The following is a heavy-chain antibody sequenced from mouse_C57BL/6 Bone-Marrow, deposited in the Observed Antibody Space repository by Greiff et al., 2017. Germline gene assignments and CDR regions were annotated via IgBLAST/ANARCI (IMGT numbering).Heavy chain of an antibody. V-gene: IGHV5-16*01. CDR2: INYDGSST. CDR1: GFTFSDYY. CDR3: ARDRTTLVATGAMDD. J-gene: IGHJ4*01. Sequence: EVQVVESEGGLVQPGSSMKLSCTASGFTFSDYYMAWVRQVPEKGLEWVANINYDGSSTYYLDSLKSRFIISRDNAKNILYLQMSSLKSEDTATXYCARDRTTLVATGAMDDWGQGTSVTVSA. D-gene: IGHD1-1*01.